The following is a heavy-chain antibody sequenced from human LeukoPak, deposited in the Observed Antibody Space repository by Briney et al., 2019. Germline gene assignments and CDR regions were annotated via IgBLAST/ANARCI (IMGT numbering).Heavy chain of an antibody. CDR3: ARHYGSSSWPTFDY. V-gene: IGHV4-39*01. Sequence: SETLSLTCTVSGGSIRSSSYYWIWIRQPPGKGLEWIGSIYYSGSTYYNPSLKSRVTISVDTSKNQFPLKVSFVTAADTAVYYCARHYGSSSWPTFDYWGQGILVTVSS. CDR2: IYYSGST. J-gene: IGHJ4*02. CDR1: GGSIRSSSYY. D-gene: IGHD6-13*01.